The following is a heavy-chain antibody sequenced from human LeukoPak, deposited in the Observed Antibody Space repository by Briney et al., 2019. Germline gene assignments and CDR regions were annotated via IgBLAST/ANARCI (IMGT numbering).Heavy chain of an antibody. CDR2: VSSDGGNQ. CDR3: ARDTPPPPDFNFWSGYVPDY. Sequence: GGSLRLSCEGSGFTFSKFAMHWVRQAPGKGLEWVAVVSSDGGNQYYTASVKGRFTISRDNSKNSVFLQLGSLRPEDTAVYYCARDTPPPPDFNFWSGYVPDYWGLGTLVTVSS. J-gene: IGHJ4*02. D-gene: IGHD3-3*01. V-gene: IGHV3-30-3*01. CDR1: GFTFSKFA.